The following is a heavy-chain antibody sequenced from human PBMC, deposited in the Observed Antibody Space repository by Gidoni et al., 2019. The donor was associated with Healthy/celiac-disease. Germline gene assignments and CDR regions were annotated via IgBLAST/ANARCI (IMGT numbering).Heavy chain of an antibody. Sequence: QVQLVQSGAEVKKPGSSVKVSCKASGGTFRSYAISWVRQAPGQGLEWMGGIIPIFGTANYAQKFQGRVTITADESTSTAYMELSSLRSEDTAVYYCARDGQQLQTADYYYYYGMDVWGQGTTVTVSS. J-gene: IGHJ6*02. CDR2: IIPIFGTA. D-gene: IGHD6-13*01. V-gene: IGHV1-69*01. CDR1: GGTFRSYA. CDR3: ARDGQQLQTADYYYYYGMDV.